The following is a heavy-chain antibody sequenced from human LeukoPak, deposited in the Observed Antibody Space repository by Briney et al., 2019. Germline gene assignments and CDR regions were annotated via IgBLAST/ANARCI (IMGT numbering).Heavy chain of an antibody. CDR1: GYTFSNYG. J-gene: IGHJ4*02. CDR2: ITVHSGKT. D-gene: IGHD2-15*01. V-gene: IGHV1-18*01. CDR3: ARDGSGASTFFDY. Sequence: ASVKVSCKASGYTFSNYGISWVRQAPGQGLEWMGWITVHSGKTNYPQKFQGRVTMTTDTSKSTAYMELRSLRSDDTAVYYCARDGSGASTFFDYWGQGTLLIVSS.